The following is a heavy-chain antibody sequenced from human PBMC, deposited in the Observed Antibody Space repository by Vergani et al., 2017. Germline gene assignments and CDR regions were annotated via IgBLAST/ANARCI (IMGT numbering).Heavy chain of an antibody. V-gene: IGHV3-9*01. CDR2: INWNSDSI. J-gene: IGHJ2*01. CDR1: GFTFDAYA. D-gene: IGHD6-13*01. Sequence: EVQLVESGGGLVQPGRSLRLSCAASGFTFDAYAMHWVRQAPGKGLEWVSGINWNSDSIAYADSVKGRFTISRDNSKNSLYLQMISLRAEDTAVYYCVKDMAASCNCWYFDLWGRGTLVTVSS. CDR3: VKDMAASCNCWYFDL.